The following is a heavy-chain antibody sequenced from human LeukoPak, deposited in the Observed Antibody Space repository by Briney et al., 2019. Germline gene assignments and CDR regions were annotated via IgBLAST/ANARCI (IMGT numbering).Heavy chain of an antibody. D-gene: IGHD6-13*01. CDR2: ISAYNGNT. CDR3: ATVHSSSWYFAIDY. J-gene: IGHJ4*02. V-gene: IGHV1-18*01. CDR1: GYTFTSYG. Sequence: ASVKVSCKASGYTFTSYGISWVRQAPGHGLEWMGWISAYNGNTNYAQKFQGRVTITADTSTDTAYMELSSLRSEDTAVYYCATVHSSSWYFAIDYWGQGTLVTVSS.